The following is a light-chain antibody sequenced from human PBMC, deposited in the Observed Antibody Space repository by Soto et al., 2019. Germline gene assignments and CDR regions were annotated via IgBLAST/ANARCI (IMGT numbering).Light chain of an antibody. CDR3: QQYNNLSPWT. CDR1: QSVSSN. Sequence: EIVMTQSPATLSVSPGERATLSCRASQSVSSNLAWYQQKPGQAPRLLIYAASTRATGIPARFSGSGSGTEFTLTISSLQSEDFAVYYCQQYNNLSPWTFGQGTKVEIK. V-gene: IGKV3-15*01. J-gene: IGKJ1*01. CDR2: AAS.